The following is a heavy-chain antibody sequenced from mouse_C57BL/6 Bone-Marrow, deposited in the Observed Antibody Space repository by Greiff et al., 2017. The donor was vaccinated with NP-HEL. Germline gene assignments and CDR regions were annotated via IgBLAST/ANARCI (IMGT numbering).Heavy chain of an antibody. J-gene: IGHJ4*01. D-gene: IGHD1-1*01. CDR2: IYPRSGNT. Sequence: VQLQQSGAELARPGASVKLSCKASGYTFTSYGISWVKQRTGQGLEWIGEIYPRSGNTYYNEKFKGKATLTADKSSSTAYMELRSLTSEDSAVYFCARWGFITTVVATRRDYWGQGTSVTVSS. CDR1: GYTFTSYG. CDR3: ARWGFITTVVATRRDY. V-gene: IGHV1-81*01.